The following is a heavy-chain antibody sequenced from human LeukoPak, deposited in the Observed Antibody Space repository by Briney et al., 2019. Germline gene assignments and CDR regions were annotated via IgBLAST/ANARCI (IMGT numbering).Heavy chain of an antibody. V-gene: IGHV3-23*01. CDR3: AKVARFGVSIDV. D-gene: IGHD3-10*01. J-gene: IGHJ6*02. CDR2: ISGSGGST. Sequence: GGSLRLSCAASGFTFNKYAMSWVRQAPGKGLEWVSAISGSGGSTYYADSVKGRFTISRDNSKNTLYLQMNSLRAEDTAVYYCAKVARFGVSIDVWGQGTTVTVSS. CDR1: GFTFNKYA.